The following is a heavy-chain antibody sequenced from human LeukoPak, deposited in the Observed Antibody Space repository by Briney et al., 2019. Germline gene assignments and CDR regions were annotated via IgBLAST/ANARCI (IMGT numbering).Heavy chain of an antibody. CDR3: AKDRPYSSSWRDAFDI. J-gene: IGHJ3*02. Sequence: GGSLRLSCAASGFTFSSYAMSWVRQAPGKGLEWVSAVSDSGGSTYYADSVKGRFTISRDNSKNTLYLQMNSLRAEDTAVYYCAKDRPYSSSWRDAFDIWGQGTMVTVSS. CDR2: VSDSGGST. V-gene: IGHV3-23*01. CDR1: GFTFSSYA. D-gene: IGHD6-13*01.